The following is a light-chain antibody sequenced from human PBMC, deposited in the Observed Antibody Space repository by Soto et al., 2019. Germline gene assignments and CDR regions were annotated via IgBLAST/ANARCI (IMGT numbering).Light chain of an antibody. Sequence: TVLTQSPATISLSPGEIATLSCKASQSIGNSLGWFQQKPGQAPRLLIDDAFNRATGIPARFTGSGSGSDFTLTISSLEPEDFGVYYCRQRYNWPLTFGGGTKVEIK. J-gene: IGKJ4*01. V-gene: IGKV3-11*01. CDR3: RQRYNWPLT. CDR1: QSIGNS. CDR2: DAF.